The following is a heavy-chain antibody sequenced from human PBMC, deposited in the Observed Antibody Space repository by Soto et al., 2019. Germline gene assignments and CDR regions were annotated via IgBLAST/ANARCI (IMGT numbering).Heavy chain of an antibody. D-gene: IGHD1-1*01. V-gene: IGHV1-18*04. CDR3: ARAVKLVCSSTTRETLWFDP. Sequence: ASVKVSCKASGYTFTSYGISWVRQAPGQGLEWMGLISAYNGNTNYAQKLQGRVTMTTDTSTSPAYMELRSLSSADTAVYYCARAVKLVCSSTTRETLWFDPWGQGTLVTVSS. J-gene: IGHJ5*02. CDR2: ISAYNGNT. CDR1: GYTFTSYG.